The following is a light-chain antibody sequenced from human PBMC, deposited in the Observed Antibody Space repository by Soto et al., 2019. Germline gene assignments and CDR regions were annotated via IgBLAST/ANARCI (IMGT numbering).Light chain of an antibody. J-gene: IGLJ3*02. CDR2: SNN. V-gene: IGLV1-44*01. CDR3: SSYTTSSPLEV. CDR1: SSNIGSNT. Sequence: QSVLTQPPSASGTPGQRVTISCSGSSSNIGSNTVNWYQQLPGTAPTLLIYSNNQRPSGVPDRFSGSKSGTSASLAVNGLQSEDEADYYCSSYTTSSPLEVFGGGTQLTVL.